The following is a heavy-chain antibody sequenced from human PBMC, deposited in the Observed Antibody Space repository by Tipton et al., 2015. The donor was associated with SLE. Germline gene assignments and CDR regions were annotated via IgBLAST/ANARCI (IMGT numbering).Heavy chain of an antibody. CDR2: VYYSEST. V-gene: IGHV4-34*11. Sequence: TLSLTCAVYGGSFSGYYWSWIRQPPGRGLDWIGTVYYSESTYYNPSLMSRAIISIDTSKNQFSLNLRSVTVADTAVYYCASELLRDYFSAWGPDYWGQGTLVTVSA. CDR1: GGSFSGYY. CDR3: ASELLRDYFSAWGPDY. D-gene: IGHD6-19*01. J-gene: IGHJ4*02.